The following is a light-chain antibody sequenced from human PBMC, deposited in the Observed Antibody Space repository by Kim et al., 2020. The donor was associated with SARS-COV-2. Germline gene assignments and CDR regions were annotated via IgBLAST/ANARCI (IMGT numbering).Light chain of an antibody. J-gene: IGKJ2*03. Sequence: SASPGETVTLSCRATESVSTSLAGYQQRPGQAPTPLIYGASTRATGIPARFTGSGSGSQFTLTIRGLQSEDFAVYHCHQYHTWPYSFGRGTKLEI. CDR2: GAS. CDR1: ESVSTS. CDR3: HQYHTWPYS. V-gene: IGKV3-15*01.